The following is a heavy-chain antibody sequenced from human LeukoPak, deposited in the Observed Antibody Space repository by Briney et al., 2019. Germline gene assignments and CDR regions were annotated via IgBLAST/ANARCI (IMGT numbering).Heavy chain of an antibody. V-gene: IGHV4-34*01. J-gene: IGHJ5*02. Sequence: PSETLSLTCAVYGGSFSGYYWSWIRQPPGKGLEWIGEINHSGSTNYNPSVKSRVTMSVGTSKNQFSLKLGSVPATDTAVYYCARNGAYCSGGSCYPYPTARAAWFDPWGQGTLVTVSS. CDR1: GGSFSGYY. D-gene: IGHD2-15*01. CDR3: ARNGAYCSGGSCYPYPTARAAWFDP. CDR2: INHSGST.